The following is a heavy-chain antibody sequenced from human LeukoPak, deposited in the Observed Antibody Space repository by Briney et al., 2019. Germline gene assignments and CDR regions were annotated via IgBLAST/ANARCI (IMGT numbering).Heavy chain of an antibody. Sequence: GGSLRLSCAASGLTFSSYAMSWVRQAPGKGLEWVSAISGSGGSTYYADSVKGRFTISRDNSKNTLYLQMNSLRAEDTAVYYCAKGKLRGYYFDYWGQGTLVTVSS. CDR2: ISGSGGST. CDR3: AKGKLRGYYFDY. CDR1: GLTFSSYA. D-gene: IGHD3-10*01. V-gene: IGHV3-23*01. J-gene: IGHJ4*02.